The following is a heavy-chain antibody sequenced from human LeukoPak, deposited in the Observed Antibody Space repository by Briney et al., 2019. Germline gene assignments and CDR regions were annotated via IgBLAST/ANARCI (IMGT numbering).Heavy chain of an antibody. D-gene: IGHD4-17*01. CDR3: SKKGQNDDYGKPD. J-gene: IGHJ4*02. CDR1: GFTFSKYD. V-gene: IGHV3-23*01. Sequence: GGSLRLSCAASGFTFSKYDTYWIRQAPGKGLECVSVISRDGTTYYADSVKGRFTISRDNSQNTLSLQMNSLKAEDTAVYYCSKKGQNDDYGKPDWGQGTLVTVSS. CDR2: ISRDGTT.